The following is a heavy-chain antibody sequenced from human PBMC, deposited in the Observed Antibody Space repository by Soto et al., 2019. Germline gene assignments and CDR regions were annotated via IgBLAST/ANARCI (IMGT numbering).Heavy chain of an antibody. J-gene: IGHJ5*02. Sequence: QVQLVQSGAEVKKPGSSVKVSCKASGGTFSSYAISWVRQAPGQGLEWMGGIIPIFGTANYAQKFQGRVTITAXXSXRXXYMELSSLRSEDTAVYYCAREYYYDSSGYPNWFDPWGQGTLVTVSS. D-gene: IGHD3-22*01. CDR1: GGTFSSYA. CDR3: AREYYYDSSGYPNWFDP. V-gene: IGHV1-69*12. CDR2: IIPIFGTA.